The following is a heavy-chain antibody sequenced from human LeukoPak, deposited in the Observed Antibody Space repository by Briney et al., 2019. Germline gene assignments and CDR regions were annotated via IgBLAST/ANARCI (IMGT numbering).Heavy chain of an antibody. Sequence: GGSLRLSCAASGFTFSSYGMHWVRQAPGKGLEWVAVISYDGSYTYYAGSVKGRFTISRDNAKNSLYLQMNSLRAEDTAVYYCARGRGYSSSWVDYWGQGTLVTVSS. CDR3: ARGRGYSSSWVDY. D-gene: IGHD6-13*01. CDR1: GFTFSSYG. J-gene: IGHJ4*02. V-gene: IGHV3-30*03. CDR2: ISYDGSYT.